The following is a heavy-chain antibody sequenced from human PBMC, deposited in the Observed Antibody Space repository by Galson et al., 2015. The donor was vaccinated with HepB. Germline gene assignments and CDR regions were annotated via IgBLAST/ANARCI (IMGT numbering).Heavy chain of an antibody. CDR3: ARLVTTMINWFDP. V-gene: IGHV1-18*04. CDR1: GYSFSTYG. J-gene: IGHJ5*02. D-gene: IGHD5-12*01. CDR2: ISAYNGNT. Sequence: SVKVSCKASGYSFSTYGISWVRQAPGQGLEWMGSISAYNGNTNYAQKLQGRVTMTTDTSTSTAYMELRSLRSDDTAVYYCARLVTTMINWFDPWGQGTLVIVSS.